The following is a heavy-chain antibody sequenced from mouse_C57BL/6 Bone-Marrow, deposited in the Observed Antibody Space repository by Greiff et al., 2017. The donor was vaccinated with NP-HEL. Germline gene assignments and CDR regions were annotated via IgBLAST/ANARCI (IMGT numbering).Heavy chain of an antibody. CDR2: IHPNSGST. CDR1: GYTFTSYW. D-gene: IGHD2-2*01. J-gene: IGHJ4*01. Sequence: QVQLQQPGAELVKPGASVKLSCKASGYTFTSYWMHWVKQRPGQGLEWIGMIHPNSGSTNYNEKFKSKATLTVDKSSSTAYIQLSSLTSEDSAVYYCARGLLWLRRRDYYAMDYWGQGTSVTVSS. CDR3: ARGLLWLRRRDYYAMDY. V-gene: IGHV1-64*01.